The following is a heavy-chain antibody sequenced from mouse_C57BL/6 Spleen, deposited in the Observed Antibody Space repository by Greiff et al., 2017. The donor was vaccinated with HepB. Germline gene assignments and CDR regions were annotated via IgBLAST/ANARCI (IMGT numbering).Heavy chain of an antibody. CDR1: GYTFTDYE. Sequence: VQLQQSGAELVRPGASVTLSCKASGYTFTDYEMHWVKQTPVHGLEWIGAIDPETGGTAYNQKFKGKAILTADKSFSTAYMELRSLTSEDSAVYYCTRDLSVEGDYFDYWGQGTTLTVSS. V-gene: IGHV1-15*01. J-gene: IGHJ2*01. CDR2: IDPETGGT. CDR3: TRDLSVEGDYFDY. D-gene: IGHD1-1*01.